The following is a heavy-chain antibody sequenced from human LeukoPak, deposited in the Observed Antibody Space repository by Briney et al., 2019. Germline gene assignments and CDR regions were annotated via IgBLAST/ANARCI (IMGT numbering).Heavy chain of an antibody. Sequence: ASVKVSCKASGYTFTSYDINWVRQATGQGLEWMGIINPSGGSTSYAQKFQGRVTMTRDTSTSTVYMELSSLRSEDTAVYYCARAGEDYYGSGVFDYWGQGTLVTVSS. CDR1: GYTFTSYD. CDR2: INPSGGST. D-gene: IGHD3-10*01. CDR3: ARAGEDYYGSGVFDY. V-gene: IGHV1-46*01. J-gene: IGHJ4*02.